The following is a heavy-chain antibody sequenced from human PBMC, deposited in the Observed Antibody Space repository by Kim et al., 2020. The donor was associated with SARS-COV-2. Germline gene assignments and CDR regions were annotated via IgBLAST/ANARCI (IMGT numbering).Heavy chain of an antibody. V-gene: IGHV4-61*01. CDR2: IYYSGST. CDR1: GGSVSSGSYY. D-gene: IGHD1-26*01. J-gene: IGHJ6*02. CDR3: ARDMSGSYVGAREPYYYYGMDV. Sequence: SETLSLTCTVSGGSVSSGSYYWSWIRQPPGKGLEWIGYIYYSGSTNYNPSLKSRVTISVDTSKNQFSLKLSSVTAADTAVYYCARDMSGSYVGAREPYYYYGMDVWGQGTTVTVSS.